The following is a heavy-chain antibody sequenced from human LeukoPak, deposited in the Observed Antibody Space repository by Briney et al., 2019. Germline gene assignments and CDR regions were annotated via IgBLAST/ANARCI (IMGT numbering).Heavy chain of an antibody. V-gene: IGHV3-48*03. CDR2: ISSSGSTI. Sequence: GGSLRLSCAASGFTLSSYEMNWVRQAPGKGLEWVSYISSSGSTIYYADSVKGRFTISRDNAKNSLYLQMNSLRAEDTAVYYCARLYYDSSRLSTENDYWGQGTLVTVSS. CDR1: GFTLSSYE. D-gene: IGHD3-22*01. CDR3: ARLYYDSSRLSTENDY. J-gene: IGHJ4*02.